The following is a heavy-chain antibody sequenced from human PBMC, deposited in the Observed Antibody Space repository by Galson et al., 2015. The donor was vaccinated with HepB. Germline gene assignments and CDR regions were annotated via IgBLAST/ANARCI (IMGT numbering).Heavy chain of an antibody. CDR1: RLVISRSW. J-gene: IGHJ4*02. Sequence: SLRLSCAASRLVISRSWMSWVRQAPGKGLEWVANIKQDGSEKYYVDSVKGRFTISRDNPKNSLYLQMNSLRAEDTAVYYCYAGHYFDSWGQGTLVTVSS. CDR3: YAGHYFDS. V-gene: IGHV3-7*01. CDR2: IKQDGSEK. D-gene: IGHD1-14*01.